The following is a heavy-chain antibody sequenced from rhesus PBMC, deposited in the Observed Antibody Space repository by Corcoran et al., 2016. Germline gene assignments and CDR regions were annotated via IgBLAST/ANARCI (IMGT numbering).Heavy chain of an antibody. V-gene: IGHV3-8*01. J-gene: IGHJ5-2*02. CDR1: GFTFSSYS. Sequence: EVQLVASGGGLVQPGGSLRLSCTGSGFTFSSYSLYWVRQYPRKGLEWVSAINTGRGSTWYTDSWKGRFTISKENAKNTLYFQMNSLRAEDTAVYYCARDMDVWGRGVLVTVSS. CDR3: ARDMDV. CDR2: INTGRGST.